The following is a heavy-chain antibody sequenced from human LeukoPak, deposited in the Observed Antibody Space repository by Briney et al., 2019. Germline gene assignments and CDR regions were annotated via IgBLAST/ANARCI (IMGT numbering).Heavy chain of an antibody. V-gene: IGHV3-53*01. CDR3: ARDPNYMDV. CDR2: IYCGGST. CDR1: GFTVSSNY. Sequence: GGSLRLSCAATGFTVSSNYMSWVRQAPGKGLEWVSVIYCGGSTYYADSVKGRFTISRKNSKNTLYLQMNSLRAEDTAVYYCARDPNYMDVWGKGTTVTVSS. J-gene: IGHJ6*03.